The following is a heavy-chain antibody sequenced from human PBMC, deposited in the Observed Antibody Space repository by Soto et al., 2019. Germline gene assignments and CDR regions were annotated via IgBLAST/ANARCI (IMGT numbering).Heavy chain of an antibody. J-gene: IGHJ4*02. Sequence: GGSLSLSCAASGFVFINYAMFWFRQTPGRGLEWVSTIYAAGGGKYYAASVKGRFTVSRDNSRDTLFLQMDSLRVEDTAIYFCAKDLIRGDGYEDPDYWGQGTLVTVSS. D-gene: IGHD3-10*01. CDR2: IYAAGGGK. CDR1: GFVFINYA. V-gene: IGHV3-23*01. CDR3: AKDLIRGDGYEDPDY.